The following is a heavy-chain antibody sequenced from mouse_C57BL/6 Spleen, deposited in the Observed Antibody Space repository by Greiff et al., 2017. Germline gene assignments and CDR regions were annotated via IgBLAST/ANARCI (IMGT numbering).Heavy chain of an antibody. D-gene: IGHD4-1*01. Sequence: GGGLVQPKGSLKLSCAASGFSFNTYAMNWVRQAPGKGLEWVARIRSKSNNYATYYADSVKDRFTISRDDSESMLYLQMNNLKTEDTAMYYCVRQTGLYAMDYWGQGTSATVSS. CDR3: VRQTGLYAMDY. V-gene: IGHV10-1*01. J-gene: IGHJ4*01. CDR2: IRSKSNNYAT. CDR1: GFSFNTYA.